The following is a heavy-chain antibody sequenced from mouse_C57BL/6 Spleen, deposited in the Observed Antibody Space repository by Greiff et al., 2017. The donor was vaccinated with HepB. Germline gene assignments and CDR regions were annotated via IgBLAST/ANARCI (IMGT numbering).Heavy chain of an antibody. V-gene: IGHV14-3*01. CDR1: GFNIKNTY. Sequence: EVQLQESVAELVRPGASVKLSCTASGFNIKNTYMHWVKQRPEQGLEWIGRIDPANGNTKYAPKFQGKATITADTSSNTAYLQLSSLTSEDTAFYYCARGSITTVVDWYFDVWGTGTTVTVSS. J-gene: IGHJ1*03. CDR2: IDPANGNT. CDR3: ARGSITTVVDWYFDV. D-gene: IGHD1-1*01.